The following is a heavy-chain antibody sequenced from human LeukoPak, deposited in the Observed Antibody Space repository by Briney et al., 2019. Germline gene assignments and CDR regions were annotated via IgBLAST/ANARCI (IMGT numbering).Heavy chain of an antibody. Sequence: PSETLSLTCTVSGGSISSSSYYWGWIRQPPGKGLEWIGSIYYSGSTYYNPSPKSRVTIPVDTSKNQFSLKLSSVTAADTAVYYCARGEVSQTYYFDYWGQGTLVTVSS. CDR2: IYYSGST. J-gene: IGHJ4*02. CDR3: ARGEVSQTYYFDY. V-gene: IGHV4-39*07. CDR1: GGSISSSSYY.